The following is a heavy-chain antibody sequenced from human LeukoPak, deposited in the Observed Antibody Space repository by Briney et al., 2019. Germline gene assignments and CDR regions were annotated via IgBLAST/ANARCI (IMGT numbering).Heavy chain of an antibody. CDR3: ARPNYGDYWGYFHY. CDR1: GYTFTSYD. J-gene: IGHJ4*02. D-gene: IGHD4-17*01. V-gene: IGHV1-8*03. CDR2: MNPNSGNT. Sequence: ASVKVSCKASGYTFTSYDINWVRQATGQGLEWMGWMNPNSGNTGYAQKFQGRVTITRNTSISTAYMELSSLRSEDTAVYYCARPNYGDYWGYFHYWGQGTLVTVSS.